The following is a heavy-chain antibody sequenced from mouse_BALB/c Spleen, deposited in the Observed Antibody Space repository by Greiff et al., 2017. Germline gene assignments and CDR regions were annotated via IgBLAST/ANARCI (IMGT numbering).Heavy chain of an antibody. V-gene: IGHV3-2*02. CDR3: ARGYYGYGAMDY. CDR1: GYSITSDYA. Sequence: EVKLVESGPGLVKPSQSLSLTCTVTGYSITSDYAWNWIRQFPGNKLEWMGYISYSGSTSYNPSLKSRISITRDTSKNQFFLQLNSVTTEDTATYYCARGYYGYGAMDYWGQGTSVTVSS. J-gene: IGHJ4*01. CDR2: ISYSGST. D-gene: IGHD1-2*01.